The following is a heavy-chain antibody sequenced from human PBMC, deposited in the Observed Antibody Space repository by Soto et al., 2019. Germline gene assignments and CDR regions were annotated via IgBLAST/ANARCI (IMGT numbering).Heavy chain of an antibody. J-gene: IGHJ6*02. Sequence: QVQLQESGRGLVKPSGTLSLTCAVSSGTISSSNWWSWVRQPPGKGLEWIGEIYHSGSTNYNPSLKSRVTISVDKSKNQFSLKLSSVTAADTAVYYCARVSGSYYYGMDVWGQGTTVIVSS. CDR3: ARVSGSYYYGMDV. CDR1: SGTISSSNW. CDR2: IYHSGST. D-gene: IGHD1-26*01. V-gene: IGHV4-4*02.